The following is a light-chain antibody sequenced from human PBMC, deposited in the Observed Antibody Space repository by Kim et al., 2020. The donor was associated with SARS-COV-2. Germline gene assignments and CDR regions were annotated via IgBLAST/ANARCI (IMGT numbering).Light chain of an antibody. CDR2: GAS. CDR3: QQYGRSPLTWT. V-gene: IGKV3-20*01. CDR1: QSVSSSY. Sequence: GERATLSCRASQSVSSSYLAWYQQKPGQAPRLLIYGASSRATGIPDRFSGSGSGTDFTLTISRLEPEDFAVYYCQQYGRSPLTWTFGQGTKVDIK. J-gene: IGKJ1*01.